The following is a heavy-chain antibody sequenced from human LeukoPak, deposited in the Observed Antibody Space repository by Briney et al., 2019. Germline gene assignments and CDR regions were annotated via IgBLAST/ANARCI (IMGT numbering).Heavy chain of an antibody. Sequence: PGGTLRLSCAASGVTFSSYSMDWVRQAPGKGLERVSSITSSSSHIYYADSVKGRFTISRDNAKNSVYLQMNSLRAEDTAVDYCARVKMGATVTTFHYYCMDVWGVGTTVTVSS. CDR2: ITSSSSHI. CDR3: ARVKMGATVTTFHYYCMDV. CDR1: GVTFSSYS. V-gene: IGHV3-21*06. D-gene: IGHD4-11*01. J-gene: IGHJ6*03.